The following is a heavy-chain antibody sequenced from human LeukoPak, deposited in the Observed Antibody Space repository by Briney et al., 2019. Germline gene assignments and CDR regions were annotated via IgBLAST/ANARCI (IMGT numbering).Heavy chain of an antibody. CDR1: GGSISSGGYY. J-gene: IGHJ4*02. V-gene: IGHV4-31*11. D-gene: IGHD6-13*01. CDR2: IYYSGST. Sequence: PSGTLSLTCAVSGGSISSGGYYWSWIRQHPGKGLEWIGYIYYSGSTYYNPSLKSRVTISVDTSKNQFSLKLSSVTAADTAVYYCARDRAAGTDYWGQGTLVTVSS. CDR3: ARDRAAGTDY.